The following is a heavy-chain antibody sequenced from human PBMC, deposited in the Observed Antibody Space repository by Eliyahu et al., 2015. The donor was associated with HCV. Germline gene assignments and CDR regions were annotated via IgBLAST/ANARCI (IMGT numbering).Heavy chain of an antibody. J-gene: IGHJ5*02. V-gene: IGHV4-59*01. Sequence: QVQLQESGPGLVKPSETLSLTCTVXGGSXTTYYWXWIRQPPGKGLEWIGYIHYSGSTNYXPSLKSRVTIXVDTSKNXFSLNLTSVTAADTAIYYCASGGGGIAVTGTGGWFDPWGQGTLVTVSS. CDR2: IHYSGST. CDR3: ASGGGGIAVTGTGGWFDP. D-gene: IGHD6-19*01. CDR1: GGSXTTYY.